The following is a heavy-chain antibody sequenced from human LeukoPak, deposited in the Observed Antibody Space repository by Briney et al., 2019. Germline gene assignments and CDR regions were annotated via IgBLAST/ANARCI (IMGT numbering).Heavy chain of an antibody. CDR1: GGSIGSGSYY. J-gene: IGHJ6*02. V-gene: IGHV4-61*02. CDR2: IYTSGST. D-gene: IGHD3-3*01. Sequence: SQTLSLTCTVSGGSIGSGSYYWSWIRQPAGKGLEWIGRIYTSGSTNYNPSLKSRVTISVDTSKNQFSLKLSSVTAADTAVYYCARGGRFLEWYYYYGMDVWGQGTTVTVSS. CDR3: ARGGRFLEWYYYYGMDV.